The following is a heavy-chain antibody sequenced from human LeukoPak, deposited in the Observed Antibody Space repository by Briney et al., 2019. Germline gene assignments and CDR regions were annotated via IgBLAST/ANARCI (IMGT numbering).Heavy chain of an antibody. V-gene: IGHV4-34*01. CDR1: GGSFSGYY. J-gene: IGHJ4*02. CDR3: ARKIGPRGYYFDY. Sequence: SETLSLTCAVYGGSFSGYYWSWIRQPPGKGLEWIGEINHSGSTNYNPSLKSRVTISVDTSKNQFSLKLSSVTAADTAVYYCARKIGPRGYYFDYWGQGTLVTVSS. D-gene: IGHD3-16*01. CDR2: INHSGST.